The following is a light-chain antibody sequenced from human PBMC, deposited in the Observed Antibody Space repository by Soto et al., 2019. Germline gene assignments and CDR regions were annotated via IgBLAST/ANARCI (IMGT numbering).Light chain of an antibody. CDR3: CSYAGSSNYV. CDR1: SSDVGSYNL. CDR2: EGS. J-gene: IGLJ1*01. V-gene: IGLV2-23*01. Sequence: QSALTQPASVSGSPGQSITISCTGTSSDVGSYNLVSWYQQHPGKAPKLVIYEGSRRPSGVSYRFSGSKSGNTASLTISGLQAEDEADYYCCSYAGSSNYVFGNGTKVTVL.